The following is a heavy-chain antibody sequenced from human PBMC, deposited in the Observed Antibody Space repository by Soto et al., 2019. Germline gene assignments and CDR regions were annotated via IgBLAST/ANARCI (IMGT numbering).Heavy chain of an antibody. Sequence: GGSLRLSYAASGFTFGYYLMSWVRQPPGKGLEWLATIKLDASESNYVDSVKGRFTLSRYNAKNSLYLQMSSLRAEDTGVYYGARGGGSPGYLDYWGQGTLVTVSA. D-gene: IGHD1-26*01. CDR3: ARGGGSPGYLDY. V-gene: IGHV3-7*01. J-gene: IGHJ4*02. CDR2: IKLDASES. CDR1: GFTFGYYL.